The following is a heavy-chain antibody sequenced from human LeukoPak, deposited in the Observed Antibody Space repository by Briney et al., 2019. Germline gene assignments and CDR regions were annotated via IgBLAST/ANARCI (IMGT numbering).Heavy chain of an antibody. CDR1: GASISSFY. Sequence: SETLSLTCTVSGASISSFYWSWVRQPPGRGLEWIAYIYYSGNTNHNPSLKSRVTISLDTSENQFSLKLSSVTAADTAVYYCARSQSQSGSYRYYFTYWGQGTLVTVSS. CDR2: IYYSGNT. V-gene: IGHV4-59*01. D-gene: IGHD1-26*01. J-gene: IGHJ4*02. CDR3: ARSQSQSGSYRYYFTY.